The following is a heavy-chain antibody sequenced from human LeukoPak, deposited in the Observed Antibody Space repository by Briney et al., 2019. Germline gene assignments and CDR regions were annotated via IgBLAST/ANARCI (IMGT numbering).Heavy chain of an antibody. Sequence: PGGSLRLSCAASGFTFSSYAMSWVRQAPGKGLEWVSGISGSGDSTYYADSVRGRFTISRDNSKNTLYVQMNNLRAEDTAVYYCAKGRVRQLDPFDYWGQGTLVTVSS. V-gene: IGHV3-23*01. J-gene: IGHJ4*02. CDR3: AKGRVRQLDPFDY. CDR2: ISGSGDST. D-gene: IGHD6-6*01. CDR1: GFTFSSYA.